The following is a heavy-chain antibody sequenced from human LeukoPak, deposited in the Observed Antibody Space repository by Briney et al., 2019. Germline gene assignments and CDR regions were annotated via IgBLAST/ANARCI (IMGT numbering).Heavy chain of an antibody. CDR3: AKDPYAILTGYRYYFDY. CDR2: ISGSGGST. V-gene: IGHV3-23*01. Sequence: GGSLRLSRAASGFTFRSYAMSWVRQAPGKGLEWVSAISGSGGSTYYADSVKGRFTISRDNSKNTLYLQMNSLRAEDTAVYYCAKDPYAILTGYRYYFDYWGQGTLVTVSS. CDR1: GFTFRSYA. D-gene: IGHD3-9*01. J-gene: IGHJ4*02.